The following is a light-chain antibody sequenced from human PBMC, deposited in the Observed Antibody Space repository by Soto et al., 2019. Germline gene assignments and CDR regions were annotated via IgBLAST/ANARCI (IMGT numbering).Light chain of an antibody. J-gene: IGKJ1*01. V-gene: IGKV3-20*01. CDR3: QQYAASRT. CDR2: GAS. CDR1: QSVSSTY. Sequence: EIVLTQSPGTLSLSPGERATLSCRASQSVSSTYLVWYQQKPDQAPRLLLYGASRRATGIPDRFSGSGSGTDFTLTISRLEPEDFAVYYCQQYAASRTFGQGTQVEIK.